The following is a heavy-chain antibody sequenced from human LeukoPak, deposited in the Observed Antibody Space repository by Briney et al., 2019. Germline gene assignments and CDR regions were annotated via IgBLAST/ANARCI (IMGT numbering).Heavy chain of an antibody. CDR3: ARAYTDYAEGGY. Sequence: GGSLRLSCVASGFTFSRYWMTWVRQAPGKGLEWVANIKEDGSEEDYVDSVKGRFTISRDNAKNSLYLQLNSLRVDDTAVYYCARAYTDYAEGGYWGQGTLITVSS. CDR1: GFTFSRYW. D-gene: IGHD5-12*01. J-gene: IGHJ4*02. V-gene: IGHV3-7*01. CDR2: IKEDGSEE.